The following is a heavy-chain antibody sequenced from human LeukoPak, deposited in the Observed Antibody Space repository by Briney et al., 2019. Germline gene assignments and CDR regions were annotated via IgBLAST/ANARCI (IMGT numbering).Heavy chain of an antibody. CDR2: FDTEDGET. V-gene: IGHV1-24*01. CDR3: ATPSGQWLDPYYFDY. D-gene: IGHD6-19*01. Sequence: ASVKVSCKVSGYTLTELSMHWVRQAPGKGLEWMGGFDTEDGETIYAQKVQGRVTMTEDTSTDTAYMELSSLRSEDTAVYYCATPSGQWLDPYYFDYWGQGTLVTVSS. CDR1: GYTLTELS. J-gene: IGHJ4*02.